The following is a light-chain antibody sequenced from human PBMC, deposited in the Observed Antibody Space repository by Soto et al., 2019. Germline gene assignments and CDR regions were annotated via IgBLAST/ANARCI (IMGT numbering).Light chain of an antibody. CDR3: QQLNNYPLT. J-gene: IGKJ4*01. CDR1: QGISSY. Sequence: DIQLTQSPSFLSASVGDRVTITCRASQGISSYLAWYQQKPGTAPKVLIYAASTLQSGVPSRFSGSGSGTEFTLTISSLQSEDFATYYCQQLNNYPLTFGGGTKVEIK. CDR2: AAS. V-gene: IGKV1-9*01.